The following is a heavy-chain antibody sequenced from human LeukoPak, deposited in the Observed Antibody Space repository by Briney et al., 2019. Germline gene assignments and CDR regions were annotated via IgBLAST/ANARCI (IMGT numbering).Heavy chain of an antibody. CDR3: ARDEAVMTTVLSDAFDI. Sequence: GGSLRLSCAASGFTFSSYGMHWVRQAPGKGVEWVALIWYDGSKKFYTDSVKGRFTISRDNSKNTLYLQMNSLRAEDTAVYYCARDEAVMTTVLSDAFDIWGQGTMVTVSS. J-gene: IGHJ3*02. V-gene: IGHV3-33*01. CDR2: IWYDGSKK. D-gene: IGHD4-17*01. CDR1: GFTFSSYG.